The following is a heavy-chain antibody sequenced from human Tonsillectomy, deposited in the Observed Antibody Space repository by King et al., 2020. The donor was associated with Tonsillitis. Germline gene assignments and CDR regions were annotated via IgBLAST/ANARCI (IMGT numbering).Heavy chain of an antibody. D-gene: IGHD5-18*01. CDR2: INPSGGST. CDR1: GYTFTSYY. Sequence: QLVQSGAEVKKPGASVKVSCKASGYTFTSYYMHWVRQAPGQGLEWMGIINPSGGSTSYAQKFQGRVTMTRDTSTSTVYMELSRLRSEDTAVYYCARDRSYTAIVELIAYWGQGXLVTVSS. V-gene: IGHV1-46*01. J-gene: IGHJ4*02. CDR3: ARDRSYTAIVELIAY.